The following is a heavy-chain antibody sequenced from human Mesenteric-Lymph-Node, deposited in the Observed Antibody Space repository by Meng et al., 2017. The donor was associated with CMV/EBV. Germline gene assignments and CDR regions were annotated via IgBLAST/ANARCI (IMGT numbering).Heavy chain of an antibody. CDR2: ITPMFGTP. V-gene: IGHV1-69*05. J-gene: IGHJ4*02. Sequence: SVKVSCKASGGTLSSNTISWVRQAPGQGLEWMGVITPMFGTPNYAQKFQGRVTITTDESTSTVYMELSSLRSEDTGVFYCARDGYCSGGSCYSIWRPPLFDYWGQGTLVTVSS. D-gene: IGHD2-15*01. CDR3: ARDGYCSGGSCYSIWRPPLFDY. CDR1: GGTLSSNT.